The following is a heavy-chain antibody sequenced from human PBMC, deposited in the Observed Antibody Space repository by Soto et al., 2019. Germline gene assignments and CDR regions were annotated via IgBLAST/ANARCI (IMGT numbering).Heavy chain of an antibody. J-gene: IGHJ6*02. CDR1: GGTFSSYA. Sequence: SVKDSFKAYGGTFSSYAVSWVRRAPGQGLEWMGGIIPIFGTANYAQKFQGRVTITADESTSTAYMELSSLRSEDTAVYYCARGYYDSSGYGYYYYGMDVWGQGTTVTVSS. V-gene: IGHV1-69*13. D-gene: IGHD3-22*01. CDR3: ARGYYDSSGYGYYYYGMDV. CDR2: IIPIFGTA.